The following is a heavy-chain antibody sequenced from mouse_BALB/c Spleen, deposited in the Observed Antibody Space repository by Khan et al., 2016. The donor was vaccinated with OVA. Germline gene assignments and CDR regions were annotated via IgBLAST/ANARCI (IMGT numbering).Heavy chain of an antibody. Sequence: QIQLGQSGPELKKPGETVKISCKASGYTFTDYVMNWVKQSPGKGLKWMGWINTYTGKPTYADDFKGRFAFSLETSASTAYLQINSLKNEDTATYFGTGCHGGYWGQGTTLTVSS. CDR1: GYTFTDYV. CDR2: INTYTGKP. J-gene: IGHJ2*01. D-gene: IGHD6-1*01. V-gene: IGHV9-3-1*01. CDR3: TGCHGGY.